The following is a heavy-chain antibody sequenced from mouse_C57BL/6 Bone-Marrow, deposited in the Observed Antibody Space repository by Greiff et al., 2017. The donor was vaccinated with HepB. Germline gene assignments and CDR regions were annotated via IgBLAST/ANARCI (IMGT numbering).Heavy chain of an antibody. Sequence: QVHVKQSGAELVKPGASVKLSCKASGYTFTSYWMHWVKQRPGQGLEWIGMIHPNSGSTNYNEKFKSKATLTVDKSSSTAYMQLSSLTSEDSAVYYCATHSNSLDYWGQGTTLTVSS. D-gene: IGHD2-5*01. CDR2: IHPNSGST. CDR1: GYTFTSYW. CDR3: ATHSNSLDY. V-gene: IGHV1-64*01. J-gene: IGHJ2*01.